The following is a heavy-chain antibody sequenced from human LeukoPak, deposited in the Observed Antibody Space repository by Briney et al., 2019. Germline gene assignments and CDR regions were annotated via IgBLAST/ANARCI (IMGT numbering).Heavy chain of an antibody. CDR3: AREKMVGAPKLLYY. Sequence: ASVKVSCKGSVYTFPGYYLHWLRQAPGQGLEWMGWINPNSGGTNYAQKFQGRVTMTRETSISTVHMDLSRLRSDDTAVYFCAREKMVGAPKLLYYWGQGTLVTVSS. D-gene: IGHD1-26*01. CDR1: VYTFPGYY. J-gene: IGHJ4*02. V-gene: IGHV1-2*02. CDR2: INPNSGGT.